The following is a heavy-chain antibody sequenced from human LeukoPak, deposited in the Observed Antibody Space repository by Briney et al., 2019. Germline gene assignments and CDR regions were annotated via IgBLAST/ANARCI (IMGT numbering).Heavy chain of an antibody. J-gene: IGHJ3*02. CDR1: GLTFSSYW. Sequence: GGSLRLSCAASGLTFSSYWMHWVRQAPGKGLVWVSRINSDGSSTSYADSVKGRFTISRDNAKNTMYLQMNSLRAEDTAVYYCASGLSSIAARNAFDIWGQGTMVTVSS. D-gene: IGHD6-6*01. CDR2: INSDGSST. V-gene: IGHV3-74*01. CDR3: ASGLSSIAARNAFDI.